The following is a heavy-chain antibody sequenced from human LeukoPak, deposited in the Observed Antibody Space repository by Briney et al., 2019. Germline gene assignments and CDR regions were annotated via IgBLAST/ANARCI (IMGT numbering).Heavy chain of an antibody. D-gene: IGHD3-10*02. CDR3: AELGITMIGGV. J-gene: IGHJ6*04. V-gene: IGHV3-48*03. Sequence: PGGSLRLSCAASGFTFSSYVMQWVRQVPGKGLEWVSYISSSGSTIYYADSVKGRFTISRDNAKNSLYLQMNSLRAEDTAVYYCAELGITMIGGVWGKGTTVTISS. CDR1: GFTFSSYV. CDR2: ISSSGSTI.